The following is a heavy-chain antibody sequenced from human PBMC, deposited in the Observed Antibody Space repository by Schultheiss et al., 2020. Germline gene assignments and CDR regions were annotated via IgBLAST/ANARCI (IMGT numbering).Heavy chain of an antibody. CDR3: ARDGAAAAVGMDV. CDR2: ISSSSSTI. CDR1: GFTFSSYS. J-gene: IGHJ6*02. Sequence: GGSLRLSCAASGFTFSSYSMNWVRQAPGKGLEWVSYISSSSSTIYYADSVKGRFTISRDNAKNSLYLQMNSLRAEDTAVYYCARDGAAAAVGMDVWGQWTTVTVSS. D-gene: IGHD6-13*01. V-gene: IGHV3-48*01.